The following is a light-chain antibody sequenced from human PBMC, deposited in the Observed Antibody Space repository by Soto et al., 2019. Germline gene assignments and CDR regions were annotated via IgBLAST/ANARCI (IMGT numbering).Light chain of an antibody. CDR2: GAS. CDR3: QQYNNWPPIT. J-gene: IGKJ5*01. V-gene: IGKV3-15*01. Sequence: EMVMTQSPATLSVSLGERATLSCRASQSVSTNLAWYQQKPGQAPRLLIYGASTRATDIPARFSGSGSGTEFTLTISSLQSEDFAIYYCQQYNNWPPITFGQGTRLEIK. CDR1: QSVSTN.